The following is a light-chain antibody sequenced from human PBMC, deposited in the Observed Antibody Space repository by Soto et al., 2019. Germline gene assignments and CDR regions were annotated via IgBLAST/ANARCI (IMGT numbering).Light chain of an antibody. CDR2: EVS. Sequence: QSALTQPASVSGSPGQSITISCTGTSSDIGSNNYVSWFQQRPGKAPTLIIYEVSNRPSGVSNHFSGSKSGNTASLTISGLLPEDEAEYYGSSYTTTTRLFGGGTKVTVL. V-gene: IGLV2-14*01. CDR3: SSYTTTTRL. CDR1: SSDIGSNNY. J-gene: IGLJ3*02.